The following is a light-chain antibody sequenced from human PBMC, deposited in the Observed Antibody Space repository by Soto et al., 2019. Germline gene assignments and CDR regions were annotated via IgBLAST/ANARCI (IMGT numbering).Light chain of an antibody. J-gene: IGLJ3*02. Sequence: QSALTQPASGSGSPGQSITISCTGGSSDVGYYNLVSWYQQHPGRAPKLIIYEVSNRPSGVSNRFSGSKSGNTASLTISGLQAEDEGDYYCCTYAGSRHWLFGGGTKLTVL. CDR2: EVS. CDR1: SSDVGYYNL. CDR3: CTYAGSRHWL. V-gene: IGLV2-23*02.